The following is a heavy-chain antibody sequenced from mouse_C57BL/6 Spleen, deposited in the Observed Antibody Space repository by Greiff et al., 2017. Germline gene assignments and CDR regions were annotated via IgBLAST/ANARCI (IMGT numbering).Heavy chain of an antibody. V-gene: IGHV1-64*01. J-gene: IGHJ4*01. Sequence: QVQLQQPGAELVKPGASVKLSCKASGYTFTSYWMHWVKQRPGQGLEWIGLIHPNSGSTNYNEKFKSKATLTVDKSSSTAYMQLSSLTSEDSAVYYCAREGGNYSMDYWGQGTSLTVSS. CDR3: AREGGNYSMDY. CDR1: GYTFTSYW. D-gene: IGHD2-1*01. CDR2: IHPNSGST.